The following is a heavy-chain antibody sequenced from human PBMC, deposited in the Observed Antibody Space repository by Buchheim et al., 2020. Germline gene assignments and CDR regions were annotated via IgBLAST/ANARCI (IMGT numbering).Heavy chain of an antibody. V-gene: IGHV4-59*01. CDR2: IYYSGST. J-gene: IGHJ4*02. Sequence: QVQLQESGPGLVKPSETLSLTCTVSGGSISSYYWSWIRQPPGKGLEWIGYIYYSGSTNYNPSLKSRVTISVDTSKNQFSLKLSSVTAADTAVYYCARAADLRFLEWLFDGGYFDYWGQGTL. CDR3: ARAADLRFLEWLFDGGYFDY. CDR1: GGSISSYY. D-gene: IGHD3-3*01.